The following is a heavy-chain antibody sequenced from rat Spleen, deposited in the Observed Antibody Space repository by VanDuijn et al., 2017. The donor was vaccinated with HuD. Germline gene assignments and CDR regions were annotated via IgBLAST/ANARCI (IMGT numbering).Heavy chain of an antibody. Sequence: EVQLVESGGGLVQPGRSLKLSCAASGFTFSNYDMAWVRQAPTKGLEWVASISTSGGSTYYRDSVKGRFTMSRDNAKSTLYLQLDSLRSEDTATYYCTTDTFYDGSYYPGGFDYWGQGVMVTVSS. V-gene: IGHV5-27*01. J-gene: IGHJ2*01. CDR3: TTDTFYDGSYYPGGFDY. CDR2: ISTSGGST. D-gene: IGHD1-12*02. CDR1: GFTFSNYD.